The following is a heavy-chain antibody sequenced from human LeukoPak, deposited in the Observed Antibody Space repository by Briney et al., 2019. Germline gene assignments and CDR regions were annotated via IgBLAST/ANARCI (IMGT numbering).Heavy chain of an antibody. CDR1: GFTFDDYA. D-gene: IGHD2-15*01. CDR3: ANSWWD. V-gene: IGHV3-43*02. J-gene: IGHJ4*02. Sequence: GGSLRPSCAASGFTFDDYAMHWVRQAPGKGLEWVSLISGDGGSTYYADSVKGRFTISRDNSKNSLYLQMNSLRTEDTALYYCANSWWDWGQGTLVTVSS. CDR2: ISGDGGST.